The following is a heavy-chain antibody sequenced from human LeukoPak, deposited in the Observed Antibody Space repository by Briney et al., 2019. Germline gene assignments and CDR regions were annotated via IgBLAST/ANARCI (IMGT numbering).Heavy chain of an antibody. J-gene: IGHJ6*04. V-gene: IGHV3-73*01. CDR2: IIRKAKSYAT. CDR3: TRRGPTVRGVSHPNYYYYGMDV. D-gene: IGHD3-10*01. CDR1: GLTFSGSA. Sequence: PGGSLTLSRAASGLTFSGSAVDWVRQASGEGLGWVGRIIRKAKSYATAYAASVKGRFTISRDDSKNTAYLQMNSLKTEDTAVYYCTRRGPTVRGVSHPNYYYYGMDVWGKGTTVTVSS.